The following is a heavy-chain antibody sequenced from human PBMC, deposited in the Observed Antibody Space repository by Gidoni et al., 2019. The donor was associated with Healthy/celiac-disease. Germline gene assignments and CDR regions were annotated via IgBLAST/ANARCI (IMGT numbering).Heavy chain of an antibody. CDR3: TTLLHCSGGSCYSD. D-gene: IGHD2-15*01. CDR2: IKSKTDGGTT. V-gene: IGHV3-15*01. CDR1: GFTFSNAW. Sequence: EVQLVESGGGLVQPGGSLRLSCAASGFTFSNAWMSWVRQAPGKGLEWVGRIKSKTDGGTTDYAAPVKGRFTISRDDSKNTLYLQMNSLKTEDTAVFYCTTLLHCSGGSCYSDWGQGTLVTVSS. J-gene: IGHJ4*02.